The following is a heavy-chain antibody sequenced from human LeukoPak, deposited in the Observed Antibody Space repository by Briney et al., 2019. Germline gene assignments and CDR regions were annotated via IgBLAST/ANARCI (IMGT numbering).Heavy chain of an antibody. CDR3: AKRTGYYDSSGPIDY. Sequence: PGGSLRLSCAASGFTFDDYGMSWVRQVPGEGLEWVSAISGSGGSTYYADSVKGRFTISRDNSKNTLYLQMNSLRAEDTAVYYCAKRTGYYDSSGPIDYWGQGALVTVSS. V-gene: IGHV3-23*01. CDR1: GFTFDDYG. D-gene: IGHD3-22*01. CDR2: ISGSGGST. J-gene: IGHJ4*02.